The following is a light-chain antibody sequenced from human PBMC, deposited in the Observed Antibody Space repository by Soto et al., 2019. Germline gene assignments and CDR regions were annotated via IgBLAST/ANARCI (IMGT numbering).Light chain of an antibody. CDR2: YSS. V-gene: IGKV3D-15*01. Sequence: EVMMTQFPDTVSVTPGETVTLSCGASQSVRTNLAWYQQRPGQAPRLLIHYSSTRASDIPARFSGSGSGTNFTLAISSLQSEDFAVYYCQQYAYWPETLGQGTKVEIK. J-gene: IGKJ1*01. CDR3: QQYAYWPET. CDR1: QSVRTN.